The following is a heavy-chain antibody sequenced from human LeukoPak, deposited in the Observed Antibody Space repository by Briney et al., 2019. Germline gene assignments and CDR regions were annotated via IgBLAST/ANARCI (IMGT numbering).Heavy chain of an antibody. Sequence: GESLQISCKGSGYRSTSYWIGWVRQMPGKGLEWMGIIYPGDSDTRYSPSFQGQVTISADKSISTAYLQWSSLKASDTAMYYCARTKDIVVVPAAFPDAFDIWGQGTMVTVSS. D-gene: IGHD2-2*01. CDR1: GYRSTSYW. CDR2: IYPGDSDT. J-gene: IGHJ3*02. V-gene: IGHV5-51*01. CDR3: ARTKDIVVVPAAFPDAFDI.